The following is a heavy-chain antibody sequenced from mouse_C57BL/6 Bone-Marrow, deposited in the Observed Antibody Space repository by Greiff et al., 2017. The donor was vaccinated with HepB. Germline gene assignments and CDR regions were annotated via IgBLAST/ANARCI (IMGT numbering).Heavy chain of an antibody. V-gene: IGHV1-76*01. CDR2: IYPGSGNT. CDR1: GYTFTDYY. J-gene: IGHJ1*03. CDR3: ARNPNGSSYVDWYFDV. Sequence: QVQLQQSGAELVRPGASVKLSCKASGYTFTDYYINWVKQRPGQGLEWIARIYPGSGNTYYNEKFKGKATLTAEKSSSTAYMQLSSLTSEDSAVYFCARNPNGSSYVDWYFDVWGTGTTVTVSS. D-gene: IGHD1-1*01.